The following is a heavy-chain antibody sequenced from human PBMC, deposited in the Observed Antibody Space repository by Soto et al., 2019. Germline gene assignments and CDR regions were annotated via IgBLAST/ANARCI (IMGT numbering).Heavy chain of an antibody. V-gene: IGHV4-59*12. J-gene: IGHJ6*02. CDR3: AREGVSSSWYNYYGMDV. D-gene: IGHD6-13*01. CDR2: IYYSGST. Sequence: ETLSLTCTVSGGSISSYYWSWIRQPPGKGLEWVGYIYYSGSTTYNPSLKSRLTISVDTSKNQFSLKLRSVTAADTAVYYCAREGVSSSWYNYYGMDVWGQGTTVTVSS. CDR1: GGSISSYY.